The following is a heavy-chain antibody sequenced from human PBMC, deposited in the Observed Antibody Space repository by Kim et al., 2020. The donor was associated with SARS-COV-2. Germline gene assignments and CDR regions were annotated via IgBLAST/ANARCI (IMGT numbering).Heavy chain of an antibody. CDR2: IVVGSGNT. CDR3: AADAWLRGGRALVNY. V-gene: IGHV1-58*01. D-gene: IGHD1-26*01. J-gene: IGHJ4*02. CDR1: GFTFTSSA. Sequence: SVKVSCKASGFTFTSSAVQWVRQARGQRLEWIGWIVVGSGNTNYAQKFQERVTITRDMSTSTAYMELSSLRSEDTAVYYCAADAWLRGGRALVNYWGQGTLVTVSS.